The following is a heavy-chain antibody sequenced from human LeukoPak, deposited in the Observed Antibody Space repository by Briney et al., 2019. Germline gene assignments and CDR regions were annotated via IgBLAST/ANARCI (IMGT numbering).Heavy chain of an antibody. D-gene: IGHD3-3*01. Sequence: SVKVSCKVSGYTLTELSMHRVRQAPGQGLEWMGGIIPIFGTANYAQKFQGRVTITADESTSTAYMELSSLRSEDTAVYYCARDTLYDFWSGHLFDPWGQGTLVTVSS. CDR1: GYTLTELS. J-gene: IGHJ5*02. CDR2: IIPIFGTA. CDR3: ARDTLYDFWSGHLFDP. V-gene: IGHV1-69*13.